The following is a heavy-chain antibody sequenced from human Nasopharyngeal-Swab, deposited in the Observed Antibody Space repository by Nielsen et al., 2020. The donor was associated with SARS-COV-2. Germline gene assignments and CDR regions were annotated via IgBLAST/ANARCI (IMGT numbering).Heavy chain of an antibody. CDR2: IWYGGSEK. D-gene: IGHD3-22*01. CDR3: GRDRYYDSSGFDY. Sequence: GGSLRLTCAASGFTFNNYGMHWVRQAPGKGLEWVAVIWYGGSEKHYADSVRRRFTISRDNPKNTLYLQMNSLRAEDTAIYYCGRDRYYDSSGFDYWGQGTLVSVSS. J-gene: IGHJ4*02. V-gene: IGHV3-33*01. CDR1: GFTFNNYG.